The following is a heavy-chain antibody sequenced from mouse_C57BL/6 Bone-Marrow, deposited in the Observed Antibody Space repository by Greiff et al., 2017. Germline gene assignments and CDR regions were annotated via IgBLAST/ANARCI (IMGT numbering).Heavy chain of an antibody. CDR3: ARGWDYFDY. D-gene: IGHD3-2*02. V-gene: IGHV1-74*01. J-gene: IGHJ2*01. CDR2: IHPSDSDT. Sequence: QVQLQQPGAELVKPGASVKVSCKASGYTFTSYWMHWVKQRPGQGLEWIGSIHPSDSDTNYNHKFKGKATLTVDKSSSTAYMQLSSLTSEDSAVYYCARGWDYFDYWGQGTTLTVSA. CDR1: GYTFTSYW.